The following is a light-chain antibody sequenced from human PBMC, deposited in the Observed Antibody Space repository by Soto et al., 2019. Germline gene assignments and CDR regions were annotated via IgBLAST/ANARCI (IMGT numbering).Light chain of an antibody. V-gene: IGLV2-14*03. CDR2: DVN. Sequence: QSALTQPASLSGSPGQSITISCTGTSSDVGGYNFVSWYQQHPGKVPKLMIFDVNRRPSGVSDRFSGSKSGNTASLTISGLHAEDEGDYYCCSYTSSSTHVFGSGTKLTVL. CDR3: CSYTSSSTHV. CDR1: SSDVGGYNF. J-gene: IGLJ1*01.